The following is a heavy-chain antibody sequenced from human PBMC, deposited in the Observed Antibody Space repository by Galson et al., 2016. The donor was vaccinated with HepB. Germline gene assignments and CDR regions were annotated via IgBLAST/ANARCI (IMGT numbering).Heavy chain of an antibody. V-gene: IGHV3-64D*09. CDR3: VKDLTGVDAFDI. Sequence: SLRLSCAASGFTFSSYAMHWVRQAPGKGLEYISAISSNGGSTYYADSVKGRSTISRDNSKNTLYLQMSSLRAEDTAVYYCVKDLTGVDAFDIWGQGTMVTVSS. CDR1: GFTFSSYA. J-gene: IGHJ3*02. CDR2: ISSNGGST. D-gene: IGHD7-27*01.